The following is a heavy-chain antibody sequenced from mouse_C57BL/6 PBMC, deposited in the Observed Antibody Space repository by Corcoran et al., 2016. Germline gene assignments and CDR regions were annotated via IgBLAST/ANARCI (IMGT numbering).Heavy chain of an antibody. CDR3: ARSEGLT. D-gene: IGHD1-3*01. J-gene: IGHJ2*01. V-gene: IGHV1-26*01. Sequence: EVQLQQSGPELVKPGASVKISCKASGYTFTDYYMNWVKQSHGKSLEWIGDINPNNGGTSYNQKFKGKATLTVDKSSSTAYMELRSLTSEDSAADYCARSEGLTWGQGTTLTVSS. CDR1: GYTFTDYY. CDR2: INPNNGGT.